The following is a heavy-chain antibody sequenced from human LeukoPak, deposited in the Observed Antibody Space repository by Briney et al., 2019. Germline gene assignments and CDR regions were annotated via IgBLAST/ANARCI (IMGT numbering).Heavy chain of an antibody. V-gene: IGHV3-30-3*01. CDR1: GFTFSSYA. Sequence: GGSLRLSCAASGFTFSSYAMHWVRQAPGKGLEWVAVISYDGSNKYYADSVKGRFTISRDNSKNTLYLQMNSLRAEDTAVYYCARDLTAAMVVETRDPPAHYYYYYGMDVWGQGTTVTVSS. CDR3: ARDLTAAMVVETRDPPAHYYYYYGMDV. CDR2: ISYDGSNK. J-gene: IGHJ6*02. D-gene: IGHD5-18*01.